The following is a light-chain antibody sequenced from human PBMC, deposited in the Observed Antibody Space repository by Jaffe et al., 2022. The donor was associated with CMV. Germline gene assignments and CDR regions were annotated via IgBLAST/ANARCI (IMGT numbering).Light chain of an antibody. CDR2: NAS. J-gene: IGKJ3*01. Sequence: EIVLTQSPGTLSLSPGDRATLSCRASQSVSSSYLAWYQQKPGQAPRLLISNASTRATGIPDRFSGSGSGTDFTLTISRLEPEDFAVYYCQQYGSSPETFGPGTKVDLK. CDR1: QSVSSSY. CDR3: QQYGSSPET. V-gene: IGKV3-20*01.